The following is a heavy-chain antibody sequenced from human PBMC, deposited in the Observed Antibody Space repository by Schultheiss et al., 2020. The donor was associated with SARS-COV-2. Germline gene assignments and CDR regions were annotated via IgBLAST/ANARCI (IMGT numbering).Heavy chain of an antibody. D-gene: IGHD4-17*01. J-gene: IGHJ6*02. CDR3: ARLPYGDYDYYYYGMDV. CDR1: GGSISSGGYY. V-gene: IGHV4-61*08. Sequence: SETLSLTCAVSGGSISSGGYYWSWIRQPPGKGLEWIGYIYYSGSTNYNPSLKSRVTISVDTSKNQFSLKLSSVTAADTAVYYCARLPYGDYDYYYYGMDVWGQGTTVTVSS. CDR2: IYYSGST.